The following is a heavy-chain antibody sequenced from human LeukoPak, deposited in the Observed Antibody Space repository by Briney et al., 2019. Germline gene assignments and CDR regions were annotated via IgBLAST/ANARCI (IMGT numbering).Heavy chain of an antibody. CDR3: AAISYSGTWPVGY. J-gene: IGHJ4*02. D-gene: IGHD6-25*01. V-gene: IGHV3-23*01. CDR2: ISAGGDTT. CDR1: GFTFSSYG. Sequence: PGGSLRLSCAASGFTFSSYGMHWVRQAPGEGLEWVSGISAGGDTTYTADSVRGRFTISRDNSNNTLYLQMNILTAEDTAVYYCAAISYSGTWPVGYWGQGILVTVTA.